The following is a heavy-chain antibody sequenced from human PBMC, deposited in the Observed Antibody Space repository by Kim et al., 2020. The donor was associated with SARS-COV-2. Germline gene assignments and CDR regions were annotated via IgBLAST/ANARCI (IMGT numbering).Heavy chain of an antibody. Sequence: SETLSLTCTVSGGSITSWSYYWSWIRQHPGKGLEWIGYIYYSGSTYYTPSLKSRVSISLDTSNNQFSLKLTSVTAADTAVYYCARGGNWRGFDYWGQGTLVTVSS. V-gene: IGHV4-31*03. CDR1: GGSITSWSYY. D-gene: IGHD1-1*01. J-gene: IGHJ4*02. CDR2: IYYSGST. CDR3: ARGGNWRGFDY.